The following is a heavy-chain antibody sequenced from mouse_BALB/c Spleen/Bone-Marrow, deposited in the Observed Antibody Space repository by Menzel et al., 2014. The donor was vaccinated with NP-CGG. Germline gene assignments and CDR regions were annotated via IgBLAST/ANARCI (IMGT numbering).Heavy chain of an antibody. J-gene: IGHJ4*01. D-gene: IGHD2-1*01. CDR3: ARVYPNAMDY. CDR2: IDPANGNT. V-gene: IGHV14-3*02. Sequence: EVKLVESGAELVKPGASVKLSCTASGFNIXDTYMHWVKQRPEQGLEWIGRIDPANGNTKYDPKFQGKATITADTSSNTAYLQLSSLTAEDTAVYYCARVYPNAMDYWGQGTSVTVSS. CDR1: GFNIXDTY.